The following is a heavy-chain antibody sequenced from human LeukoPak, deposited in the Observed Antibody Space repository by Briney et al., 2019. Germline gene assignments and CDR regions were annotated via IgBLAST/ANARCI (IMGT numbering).Heavy chain of an antibody. CDR3: ARRLGAGTTLGY. V-gene: IGHV1-2*02. D-gene: IGHD1-1*01. CDR1: GYTFTAYY. J-gene: IGHJ4*02. CDR2: INPNSGGT. Sequence: GASVKVSCTPSGYTFTAYYMHWVRQAPGQGLEWMGWINPNSGGTNYAQNFQGRVTMTRDTSTSTAYMELSRLRSDDTAVYYCARRLGAGTTLGYWGQGTLVTVSS.